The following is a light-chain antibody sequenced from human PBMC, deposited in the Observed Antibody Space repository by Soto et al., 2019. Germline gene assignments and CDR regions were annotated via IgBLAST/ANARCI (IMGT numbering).Light chain of an antibody. CDR3: HQYRPSHFT. CDR2: GAS. V-gene: IGKV3-20*01. Sequence: EIVLTQSPGTLSLSPGERGTLSCRARQSVTSNYLAWYQQRPRQAPRLLIYGASTRAIGIPDRFAGSGSGTVFPFTITRLGPKYFPVYYCHQYRPSHFTLGPETKVEI. J-gene: IGKJ3*01. CDR1: QSVTSNY.